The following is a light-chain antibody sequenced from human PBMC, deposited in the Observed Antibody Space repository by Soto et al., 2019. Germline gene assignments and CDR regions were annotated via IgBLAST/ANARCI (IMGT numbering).Light chain of an antibody. CDR1: STNVGGYNY. CDR2: DIN. CDR3: SSYTSSRTFVV. J-gene: IGLJ2*01. V-gene: IGLV2-14*01. Sequence: QSVLTQPASVSGAPGQTITISCTGSSTNVGGYNYVSWYQQHPDKPHKLIIYDINNRPSGVSNRFSGSKSGNSASLTISGLQAEDEADYYCSSYTSSRTFVVFGGGTKLTVL.